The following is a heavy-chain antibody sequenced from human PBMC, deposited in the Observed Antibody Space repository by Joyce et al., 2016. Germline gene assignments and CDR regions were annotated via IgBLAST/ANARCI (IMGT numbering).Heavy chain of an antibody. CDR3: ATIFGVFVSDSFDN. CDR1: GFTFNRHL. V-gene: IGHV3-74*01. D-gene: IGHD3-3*01. J-gene: IGHJ4*02. Sequence: EVQLVESGGGLVQPGGSLKLSCAASGFTFNRHLMHWVRQAPGKGAVWVARIDHDGTNSRNAGFVECRFIISRDNAKNTLYLQLTNLRVEDTAIYYCATIFGVFVSDSFDNWGQGTLVTVSS. CDR2: IDHDGTNS.